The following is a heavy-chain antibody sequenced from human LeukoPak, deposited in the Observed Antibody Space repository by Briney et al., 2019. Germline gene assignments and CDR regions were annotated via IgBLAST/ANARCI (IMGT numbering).Heavy chain of an antibody. J-gene: IGHJ4*02. Sequence: PGGSLRLSCSASGFTLSTYPIHWVRQAPGKGLEYVTAISSDGKTAYYADSVKGRFTISRDNSKNTVFLQMSSLSAEDSAVYYCVKARGYCSTSSCFLEYWGQGTLVTVSS. D-gene: IGHD2-2*01. CDR2: ISSDGKTA. CDR3: VKARGYCSTSSCFLEY. CDR1: GFTLSTYP. V-gene: IGHV3-64D*06.